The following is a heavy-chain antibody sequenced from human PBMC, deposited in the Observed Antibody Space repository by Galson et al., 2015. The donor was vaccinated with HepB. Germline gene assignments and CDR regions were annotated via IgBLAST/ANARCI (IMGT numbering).Heavy chain of an antibody. CDR1: GGSFSGYY. J-gene: IGHJ4*02. CDR2: INHSGDT. Sequence: TLSLTCAVYGGSFSGYYWSWIRQPPGKGLEWIGEINHSGDTNYNPSLKSRVTISVDTSKNQFSLTLSSVTAADTAVYYCARGARDGANFDYWGQGSLLTVSS. D-gene: IGHD3-10*01. CDR3: ARGARDGANFDY. V-gene: IGHV4-34*01.